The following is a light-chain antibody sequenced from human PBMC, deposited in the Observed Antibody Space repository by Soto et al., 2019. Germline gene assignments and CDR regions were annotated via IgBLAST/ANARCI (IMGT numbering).Light chain of an antibody. CDR1: SSNIGSNY. J-gene: IGLJ1*01. CDR2: RNN. Sequence: QSVLTQPPSASGTPGQRVTISCSGSSSNIGSNYVYWYQQLPGTAPKLLIYRNNQRPSGVPDRFSGSKSGTSASLAIGGLRSEDEADYYCGAWDDSLSVYVFGTGTKVT. V-gene: IGLV1-47*01. CDR3: GAWDDSLSVYV.